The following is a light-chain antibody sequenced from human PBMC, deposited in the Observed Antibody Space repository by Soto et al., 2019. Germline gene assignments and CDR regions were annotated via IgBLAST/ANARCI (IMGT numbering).Light chain of an antibody. Sequence: QSALTQPASVSGSPGQSITISCTGTSNDVGGYNYVSWYQHHPGKAPKVMIYEVSNRPSGVSNRFSGSKSGNTASLTISGLQAEDEADYYCPSYTTSSTWVFGGGTKLTVL. V-gene: IGLV2-14*01. CDR3: PSYTTSSTWV. CDR1: SNDVGGYNY. CDR2: EVS. J-gene: IGLJ3*02.